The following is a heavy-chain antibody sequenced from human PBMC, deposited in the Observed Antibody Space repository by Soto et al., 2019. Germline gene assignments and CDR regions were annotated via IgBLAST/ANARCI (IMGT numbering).Heavy chain of an antibody. CDR1: GYSFTSYW. CDR2: IYPGDSDT. D-gene: IGHD2-15*01. CDR3: ARMFRYCSGGSRYLLPYYYYYMDV. V-gene: IGHV5-51*01. J-gene: IGHJ6*03. Sequence: GESLKISCKGSGYSFTSYWIGWVRQMPGKGLEWMGIIYPGDSDTRYSPSFQGQVTISADKSISTAYLQWSSLKASDTAMYYCARMFRYCSGGSRYLLPYYYYYMDVWGKGTTVTVSS.